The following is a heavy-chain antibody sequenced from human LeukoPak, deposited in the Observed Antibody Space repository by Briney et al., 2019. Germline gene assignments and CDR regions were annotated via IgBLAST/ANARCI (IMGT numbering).Heavy chain of an antibody. CDR1: GFTFSSYA. J-gene: IGHJ5*02. Sequence: GGSLRLSCATSGFTFSSYAFHWVRQAPGKGLEWVATMSFDVNNKYYADSVRGRFTISRDNSKNTLYLQMNSLRAEDTAVYYCATGLDSYSGLPWGQGTLVTVSS. CDR2: MSFDVNNK. V-gene: IGHV3-30*04. CDR3: ATGLDSYSGLP. D-gene: IGHD1-26*01.